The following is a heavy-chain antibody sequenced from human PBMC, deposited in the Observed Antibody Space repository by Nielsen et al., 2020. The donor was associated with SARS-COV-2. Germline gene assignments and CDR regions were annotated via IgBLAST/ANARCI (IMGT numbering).Heavy chain of an antibody. Sequence: SETLSLTCTVSGGSISSGGYYWSWIRQHPGKGLEWIGYIYYSGSTYYNPSLKSRVTMSVDTSKSRFSLELSSVTAADTAVYYCARERGYYDSLFYYGLDVWGQGTTVTVSS. V-gene: IGHV4-31*03. D-gene: IGHD3-22*01. CDR3: ARERGYYDSLFYYGLDV. CDR2: IYYSGST. J-gene: IGHJ6*02. CDR1: GGSISSGGYY.